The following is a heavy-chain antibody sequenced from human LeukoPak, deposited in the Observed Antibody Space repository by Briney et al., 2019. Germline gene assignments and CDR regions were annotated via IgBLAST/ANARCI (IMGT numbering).Heavy chain of an antibody. CDR1: GFTFSSYE. J-gene: IGHJ4*02. Sequence: PGGSLRLSCAASGFTFSSYEMNWVRQAPGKGLEWVSYISSSGSTIYYADSVKGRFTISRDNAKNSLYLQMNSLRAEDTAVYYCARGRAPLRYFDCRWWGQGTLVTVSS. V-gene: IGHV3-48*03. CDR3: ARGRAPLRYFDCRW. D-gene: IGHD3-9*01. CDR2: ISSSGSTI.